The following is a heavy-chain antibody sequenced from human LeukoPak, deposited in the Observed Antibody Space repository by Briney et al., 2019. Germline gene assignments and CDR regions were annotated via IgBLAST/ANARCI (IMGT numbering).Heavy chain of an antibody. Sequence: GGSLRLSCAASGFTVSSHYMSWVRQAPGKGLEWVSGINGDAFETYYADSVKGRFTISRDNSKNTLYMQMNSLRAEDTAVYYCVKDYGPKPDTFFDYWGQGILVTVSS. CDR1: GFTVSSHY. D-gene: IGHD2/OR15-2a*01. CDR3: VKDYGPKPDTFFDY. CDR2: INGDAFET. J-gene: IGHJ4*02. V-gene: IGHV3-53*01.